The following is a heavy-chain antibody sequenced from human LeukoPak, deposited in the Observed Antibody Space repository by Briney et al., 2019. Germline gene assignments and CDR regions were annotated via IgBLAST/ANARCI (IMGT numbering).Heavy chain of an antibody. V-gene: IGHV3-23*01. J-gene: IGHJ4*02. CDR1: GFTFSSYA. CDR3: AKGNSASSYSSLDY. CDR2: ISGSGDNI. Sequence: HPGGSLRLSCAASGFTFSSYAMSWVRQAPGKGRGWVSVISGSGDNIFYADSVKGRFTISRDISKNTLFLQMNGLRAEDTALYYCAKGNSASSYSSLDYWGQGTLVTVSS. D-gene: IGHD2-15*01.